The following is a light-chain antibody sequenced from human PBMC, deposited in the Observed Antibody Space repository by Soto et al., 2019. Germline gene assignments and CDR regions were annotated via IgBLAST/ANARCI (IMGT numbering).Light chain of an antibody. Sequence: QSALTQPASVSGSPGRSITLSCTGTRSDVGGYNYVSWYQQHPGKAPKLMIYDVSNRPSGVSNRFSGSKSGNTASLTSSGLQAEDEADYYCSSYTSSSTLVVFGGGTKVTVL. CDR3: SSYTSSSTLVV. CDR1: RSDVGGYNY. J-gene: IGLJ2*01. V-gene: IGLV2-14*01. CDR2: DVS.